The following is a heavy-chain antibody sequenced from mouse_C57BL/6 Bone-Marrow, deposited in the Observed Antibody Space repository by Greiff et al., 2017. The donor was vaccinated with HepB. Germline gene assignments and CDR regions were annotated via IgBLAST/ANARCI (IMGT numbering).Heavy chain of an antibody. CDR2: IYPGGGYT. CDR1: GYTFTNYW. J-gene: IGHJ4*01. V-gene: IGHV1-63*01. Sequence: QVQLQQSGAELVRPGTSVKMSCKASGYTFTNYWIGWAKQRPGHGLEWIGDIYPGGGYTNYNEKFKGKATLTADKSSSTAYMQFSSLTSEDSAIYYCARSRIYDYFTGWAMDYWGQGTSVTVSS. CDR3: ARSRIYDYFTGWAMDY. D-gene: IGHD2-4*01.